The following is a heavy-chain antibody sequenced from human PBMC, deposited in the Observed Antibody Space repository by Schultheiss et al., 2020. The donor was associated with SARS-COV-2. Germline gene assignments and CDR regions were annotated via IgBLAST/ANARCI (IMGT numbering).Heavy chain of an antibody. CDR2: INSDGSST. Sequence: GGSLRLSCAASGFTFSSYGMHWVRQAPGKGLVWVSRINSDGSSTSYADSVKGRFTISRDNAKNTLYLQMNSLRAEDTAVYYCARDGSEVVVPAANFDYWGQGTLVTVSS. V-gene: IGHV3-74*01. CDR3: ARDGSEVVVPAANFDY. CDR1: GFTFSSYG. D-gene: IGHD2-2*01. J-gene: IGHJ4*02.